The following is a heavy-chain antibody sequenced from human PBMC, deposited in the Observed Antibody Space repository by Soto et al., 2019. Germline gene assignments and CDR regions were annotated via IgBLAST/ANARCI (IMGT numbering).Heavy chain of an antibody. V-gene: IGHV6-1*01. J-gene: IGHJ6*02. CDR1: GDSVSSNSAA. CDR3: ARTRVYDSYNYYGIAV. Sequence: QVQLQQSGPGLVKPSQTLSLTCDISGDSVSSNSAAWNWIRQSPSRGLEWLGRTYYRSKWYNDYAVSVKSRITINPDTSKHQSSLQQNSVTPEDTAVYYCARTRVYDSYNYYGIAVWGQGTTVIVS. CDR2: TYYRSKWYN. D-gene: IGHD3-3*01.